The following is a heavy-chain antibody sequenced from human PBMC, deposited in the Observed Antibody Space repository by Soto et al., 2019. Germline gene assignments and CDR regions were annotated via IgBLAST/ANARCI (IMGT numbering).Heavy chain of an antibody. Sequence: QVQVVESGGGVVRPGRSLRLSCAASGFNFNNYAMHWVHQAPGKGLEWVAVVSFDGTNTYYADSVKGRFTISRDSSNNTVSLQMNGLTSEDTAAYYCAKAGWGGDYYYGLDVWGQGTTVTVSS. V-gene: IGHV3-30*18. CDR2: VSFDGTNT. CDR3: AKAGWGGDYYYGLDV. D-gene: IGHD2-21*01. CDR1: GFNFNNYA. J-gene: IGHJ6*02.